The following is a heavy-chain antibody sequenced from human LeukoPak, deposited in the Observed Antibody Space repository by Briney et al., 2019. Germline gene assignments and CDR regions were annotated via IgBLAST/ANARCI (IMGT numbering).Heavy chain of an antibody. CDR3: ARVHSSVWYFDY. CDR1: GGSISNYY. D-gene: IGHD6-19*01. J-gene: IGHJ4*02. V-gene: IGHV4-4*07. Sequence: PSETLSLTCIVSGGSISNYYWSWIRQPAGKGLEWIGRIYTSGSTNYNPSLKSRVTMSVDTSKNQFSLKLSSVTAADTAVYYWARVHSSVWYFDYWGQGTLVTVSS. CDR2: IYTSGST.